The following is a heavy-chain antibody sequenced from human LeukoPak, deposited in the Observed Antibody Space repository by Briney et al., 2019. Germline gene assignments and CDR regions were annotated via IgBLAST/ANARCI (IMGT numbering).Heavy chain of an antibody. CDR3: AREPSIGEVITDYEAFDY. J-gene: IGHJ4*02. D-gene: IGHD3-3*01. CDR2: IYTSGST. CDR1: GGSISSYY. Sequence: SETLSLTCTVSGGSISSYYWSWIRQPAGKGLEWIGRIYTSGSTNYNPSLKSRVTISVDKSKNQFSLKLSSVTAADTAVYYCAREPSIGEVITDYEAFDYWGQGTLVTVSS. V-gene: IGHV4-4*07.